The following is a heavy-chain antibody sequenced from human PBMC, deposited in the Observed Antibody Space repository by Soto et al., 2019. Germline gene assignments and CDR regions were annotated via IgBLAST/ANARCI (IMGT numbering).Heavy chain of an antibody. CDR3: ARALYYYDSSGYSIWGMDV. V-gene: IGHV1-69*13. CDR2: IIPIFGTA. J-gene: IGHJ6*04. Sequence: GASVKVSCKASGGTFSSYAISWVRQAPGQGLEWMGGIIPIFGTANYAQKFQGRVTITADESTSTAYMELSSLRSEDTAVYYCARALYYYDSSGYSIWGMDVWGKGTTVTVSS. D-gene: IGHD3-22*01. CDR1: GGTFSSYA.